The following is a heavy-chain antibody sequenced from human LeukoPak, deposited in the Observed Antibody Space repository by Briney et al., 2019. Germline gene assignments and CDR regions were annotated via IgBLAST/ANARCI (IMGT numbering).Heavy chain of an antibody. CDR1: GFTFSSYA. J-gene: IGHJ4*02. V-gene: IGHV3-23*01. Sequence: GGSLRLSCAASGFTFSSYAMSWVRQAPGKGLEWVSAISGSGGSTYYADSVKGRFTISRDNSKNTLYLQMNSLRAEDTAVYYCPRQVLRYFDWLFDPFDYWGQGTLVTVSS. CDR3: PRQVLRYFDWLFDPFDY. D-gene: IGHD3-9*01. CDR2: ISGSGGST.